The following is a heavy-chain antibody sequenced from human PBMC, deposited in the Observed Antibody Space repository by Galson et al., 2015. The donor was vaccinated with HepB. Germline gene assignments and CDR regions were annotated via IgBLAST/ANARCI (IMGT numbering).Heavy chain of an antibody. CDR3: ARGRDSGWYDHWYFDL. D-gene: IGHD6-19*01. Sequence: LSLTCTVSGGSVSSRGYYWSWIRRPPGKGLEWIGYIYYSGSTNYNPSLKSRVTISVDTSKNQFSLNLSSVTAADTAVYFCARGRDSGWYDHWYFDLWGRGTLVTVSS. J-gene: IGHJ2*01. V-gene: IGHV4-61*08. CDR2: IYYSGST. CDR1: GGSVSSRGYY.